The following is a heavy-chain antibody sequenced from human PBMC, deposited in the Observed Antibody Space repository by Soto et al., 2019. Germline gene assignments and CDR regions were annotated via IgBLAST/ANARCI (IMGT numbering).Heavy chain of an antibody. CDR2: IYYSGST. CDR3: ANYYGSGSYYSGPGGMDV. CDR1: GGSISSGGYY. D-gene: IGHD3-10*01. J-gene: IGHJ6*02. Sequence: QVQLQESGPGLVKPSQTLSLTCTVSGGSISSGGYYWSWIRQHPGKGLEWIGYIYYSGSTYYNPSLKSRVTISVDAYKNTFSLKLSSVTAADTAVYYCANYYGSGSYYSGPGGMDVWGQGTTVTVSS. V-gene: IGHV4-31*03.